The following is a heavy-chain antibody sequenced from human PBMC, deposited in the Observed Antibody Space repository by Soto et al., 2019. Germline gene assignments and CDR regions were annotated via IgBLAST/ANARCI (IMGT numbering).Heavy chain of an antibody. CDR2: ISSSSTYI. CDR1: GFTFSDYS. V-gene: IGHV3-21*04. CDR3: AKGHDFWSGYSYYYGMYV. J-gene: IGHJ6*02. D-gene: IGHD3-3*01. Sequence: PGGSLRLSCVGSGFTFSDYSMNWVRQAPGKGLEWVASISSSSTYIYYADSVKGRFTIARDNAKNSLYLQMNSLRADDTAVYFCAKGHDFWSGYSYYYGMYVWGQGTTVTVSS.